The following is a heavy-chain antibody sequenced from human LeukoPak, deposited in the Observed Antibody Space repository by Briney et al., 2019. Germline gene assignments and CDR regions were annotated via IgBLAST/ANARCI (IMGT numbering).Heavy chain of an antibody. CDR2: INPNSGGT. CDR1: GYTFSGYY. V-gene: IGHV1-2*02. CDR3: ARDRGSEYCSSTSCYHYYYYMDV. J-gene: IGHJ6*03. D-gene: IGHD2-2*01. Sequence: ASVKVSCKASGYTFSGYYLHWVRQAPGQGLEWMGWINPNSGGTNSAQKFQGRVTMTRDTSISTAYMELSRLRSDDTAVYYCARDRGSEYCSSTSCYHYYYYMDVWGKGTTVTVSS.